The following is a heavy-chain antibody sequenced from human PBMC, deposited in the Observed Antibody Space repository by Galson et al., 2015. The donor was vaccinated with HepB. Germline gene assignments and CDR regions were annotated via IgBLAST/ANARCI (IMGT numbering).Heavy chain of an antibody. D-gene: IGHD3-22*01. CDR1: GFTLSSYS. Sequence: LILSCAASGFTLSSYSMNWVRQAPGKGLEWVSSISSSSSYIYYADSVKGRFTISRDNAKNSLYLQMNSLRAEDTAVYYCARDLDYYDSSGADYWGQGTLVTVSS. CDR2: ISSSSSYI. V-gene: IGHV3-21*01. CDR3: ARDLDYYDSSGADY. J-gene: IGHJ4*02.